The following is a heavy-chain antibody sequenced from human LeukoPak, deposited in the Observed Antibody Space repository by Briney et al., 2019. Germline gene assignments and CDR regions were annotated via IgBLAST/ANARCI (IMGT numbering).Heavy chain of an antibody. CDR1: GFTFTSYS. J-gene: IGHJ4*02. Sequence: PGGSLILSCAASGFTFTSYSMNWVRQAPGNGLEWVSSITSSILYLFHARSVKGRFTISRDHAKDSLYLQMNSLRAEDSAVYYCARDPVYCSSTSCYSYYFDCWGQGTLVTVSS. D-gene: IGHD2-2*01. V-gene: IGHV3-21*01. CDR2: ITSSILYL. CDR3: ARDPVYCSSTSCYSYYFDC.